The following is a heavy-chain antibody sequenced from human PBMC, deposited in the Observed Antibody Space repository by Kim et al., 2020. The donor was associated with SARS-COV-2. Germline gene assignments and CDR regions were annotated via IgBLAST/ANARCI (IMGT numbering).Heavy chain of an antibody. V-gene: IGHV4-61*01. CDR1: GGSVSSGSYY. D-gene: IGHD5-12*01. CDR3: ARDRRLRNYYYGMDV. J-gene: IGHJ6*02. CDR2: IYYSGST. Sequence: SETLSLTCTVSGGSVSSGSYYWSWIRQPPGKGLEWIGYIYYSGSTNYNPSLKSRVTISVDTSKNQFSLKLSSVTAADTAVYYCARDRRLRNYYYGMDVWGQGTTVTVSS.